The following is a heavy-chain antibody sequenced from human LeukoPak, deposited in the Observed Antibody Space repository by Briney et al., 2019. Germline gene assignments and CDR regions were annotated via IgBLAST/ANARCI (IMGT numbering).Heavy chain of an antibody. CDR3: ARDYSGRYLGYIDY. CDR2: ISAYNGNT. Sequence: VASVKVSCKASGYTFTSYGISWVRQAPGQGLEWMEWISAYNGNTNYAQKLQGRVTMTTDTSTSTAYMELRSLRPDATAVYYRARDYSGRYLGYIDYWGQGTLVTVSS. J-gene: IGHJ4*02. V-gene: IGHV1-18*01. D-gene: IGHD1-26*01. CDR1: GYTFTSYG.